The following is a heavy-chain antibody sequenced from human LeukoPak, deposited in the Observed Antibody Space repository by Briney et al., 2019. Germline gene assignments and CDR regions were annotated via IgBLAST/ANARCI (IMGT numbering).Heavy chain of an antibody. V-gene: IGHV3-33*01. J-gene: IGHJ6*02. Sequence: PGGSLRLSCAASGFTFSSYGMHSVRPAPGKGLEWVAVIWYDGSSKYYADSVKGRFTISRDNSKNTLYLQMNSLRAEDTAVYYCARGYCSGGSCYTYYYGMDGWGQGTTVTVSS. CDR2: IWYDGSSK. CDR1: GFTFSSYG. CDR3: ARGYCSGGSCYTYYYGMDG. D-gene: IGHD2-15*01.